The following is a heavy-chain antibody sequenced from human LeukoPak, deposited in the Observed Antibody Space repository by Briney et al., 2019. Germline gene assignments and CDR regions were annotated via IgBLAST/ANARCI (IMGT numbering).Heavy chain of an antibody. Sequence: GGSLRLSCAASGFTFSSYAMSWARQAPGKGLEWVSGISGSGGSTYYADSVKGRFTISRDNAKNSLYLQMNSLRAEDTAVYYCARGIWNYDYWGQGTLVTVSS. D-gene: IGHD1-1*01. J-gene: IGHJ4*02. CDR3: ARGIWNYDY. V-gene: IGHV3-23*01. CDR2: ISGSGGST. CDR1: GFTFSSYA.